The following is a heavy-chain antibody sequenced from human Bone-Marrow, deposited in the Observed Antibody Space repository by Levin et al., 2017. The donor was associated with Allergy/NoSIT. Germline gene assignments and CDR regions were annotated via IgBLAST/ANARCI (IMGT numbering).Heavy chain of an antibody. CDR1: GGSISSGGYY. V-gene: IGHV4-31*03. J-gene: IGHJ6*02. CDR2: IYYSGST. Sequence: SQTLSLTCTVSGGSISSGGYYWSWIRQHPGKGLEWIGYIYYSGSTYYNPSLKSRVTISVDTSKNQFSLKLSSVTAADTAVYYCARDHWDSSGYYYGMDVWGQGTTVTVSS. D-gene: IGHD6-19*01. CDR3: ARDHWDSSGYYYGMDV.